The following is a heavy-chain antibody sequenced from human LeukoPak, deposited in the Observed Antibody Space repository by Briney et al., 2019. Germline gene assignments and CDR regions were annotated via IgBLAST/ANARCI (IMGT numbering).Heavy chain of an antibody. D-gene: IGHD6-13*01. Sequence: PSETLSLTCTVSGGSISSSSYYWGWIRQPPGKGLEWIGSIYYSGSTYYNPSLKSRVTISADTSKNQFSLKLSSVTAADTAVYYCAITPLKGIAAAGTLNFDYWGQGTLVTVSS. CDR1: GGSISSSSYY. J-gene: IGHJ4*02. V-gene: IGHV4-39*01. CDR3: AITPLKGIAAAGTLNFDY. CDR2: IYYSGST.